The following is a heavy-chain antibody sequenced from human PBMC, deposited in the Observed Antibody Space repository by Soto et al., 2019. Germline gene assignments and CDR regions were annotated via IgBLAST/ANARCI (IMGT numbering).Heavy chain of an antibody. V-gene: IGHV3-11*06. J-gene: IGHJ4*02. CDR3: AMGGSSSWSPYFDY. Sequence: GGSLRLSCAASGVSFNDYYMSWIRQAPGKGLEWVSYISSSSTYTNYADSVKGRFTISRDNAKNSLYLQVSSLGVEDTAVYYCAMGGSSSWSPYFDYWGQATLVTVSS. CDR2: ISSSSTYT. CDR1: GVSFNDYY. D-gene: IGHD6-13*01.